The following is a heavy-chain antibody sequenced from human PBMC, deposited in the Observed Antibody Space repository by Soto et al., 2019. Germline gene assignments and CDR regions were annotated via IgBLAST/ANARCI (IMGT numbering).Heavy chain of an antibody. CDR3: SSYLRTQGNYLDH. J-gene: IGHJ4*02. V-gene: IGHV3-23*01. CDR2: ISGNGATT. Sequence: GGSLRLSCAASGFTFSTYSMAWVRQAPGKGLEWVSVISGNGATTYYADSVRGRFAISRDNSKNTLYLQVNSLRAEDTAVYYCSSYLRTQGNYLDHWGQGILVTVSS. D-gene: IGHD3-10*01. CDR1: GFTFSTYS.